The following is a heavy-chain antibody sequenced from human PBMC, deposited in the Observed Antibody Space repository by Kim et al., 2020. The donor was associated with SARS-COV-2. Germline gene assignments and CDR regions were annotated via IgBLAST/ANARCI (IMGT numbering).Heavy chain of an antibody. Sequence: KTDGGTTDYAAHVKGRFTISRDDSKNTVYLQMNSLKTEDTAVYYCSTYDNWGQGTLVTVSS. V-gene: IGHV3-15*01. J-gene: IGHJ4*02. CDR2: KTDGGTT. CDR3: STYDN.